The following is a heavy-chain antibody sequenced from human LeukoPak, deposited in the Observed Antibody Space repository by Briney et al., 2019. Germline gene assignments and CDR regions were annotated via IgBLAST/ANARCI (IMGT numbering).Heavy chain of an antibody. CDR1: GYTFTRNG. CDR2: INGYNGNT. J-gene: IGHJ4*02. CDR3: AREGWGTYSSGPYYFDY. D-gene: IGHD6-19*01. Sequence: ASVTVSCTASGYTFTRNGISWVRQAPGQGLEWVGWINGYNGNTKYAQKLQGRVTMTTDTSTTTAYMELRSLRSDDTAVYYCAREGWGTYSSGPYYFDYWGQGTLITVSS. V-gene: IGHV1-18*04.